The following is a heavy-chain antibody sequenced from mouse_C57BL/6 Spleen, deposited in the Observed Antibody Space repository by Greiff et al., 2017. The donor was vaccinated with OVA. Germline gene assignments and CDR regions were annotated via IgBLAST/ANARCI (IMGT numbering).Heavy chain of an antibody. CDR2: ISDGGSYT. D-gene: IGHD1-1*01. CDR1: GFTFSSYA. CDR3: ARASYGSSFYWYFDV. V-gene: IGHV5-4*01. Sequence: EVQLVESGGGLVKPGGSLKLSCAASGFTFSSYAMSWVRQTPEKRLEWVATISDGGSYTYYPDNVKGRFTISRDNAKNNLYLQMSHLKSEDTAMYYCARASYGSSFYWYFDVWGTGTTVTVSS. J-gene: IGHJ1*03.